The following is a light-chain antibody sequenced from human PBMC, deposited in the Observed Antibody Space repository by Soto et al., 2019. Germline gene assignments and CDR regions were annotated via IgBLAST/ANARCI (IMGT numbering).Light chain of an antibody. CDR2: DVS. CDR1: SSDVGAYNY. J-gene: IGLJ1*01. V-gene: IGLV2-11*01. CDR3: CSYAGGPYV. Sequence: QSALTQPRSVSGSPGQSVAISCTGTSSDVGAYNYVSWYQQHPGKAPKVIIYDVSKRPSGVPDRFSGFKSGNTASLTISGLQAEDDADYYCCSYAGGPYVFGTGTKLTVL.